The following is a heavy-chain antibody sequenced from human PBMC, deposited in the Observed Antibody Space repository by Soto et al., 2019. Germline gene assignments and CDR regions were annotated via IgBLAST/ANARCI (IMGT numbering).Heavy chain of an antibody. CDR3: ATHGGALRYFDWLVDV. D-gene: IGHD3-9*01. J-gene: IGHJ6*02. Sequence: ETLCISCATDAAPFCGSHWRWIRQPPAMGLDRIGQINHCGSTDDTPSLKSRVTIPVDTYNNHFYLKLSSVAAAHTAVYYCATHGGALRYFDWLVDVWGQGPTVT. CDR1: AAPFCGSH. V-gene: IGHV4-34*01. CDR2: INHCGST.